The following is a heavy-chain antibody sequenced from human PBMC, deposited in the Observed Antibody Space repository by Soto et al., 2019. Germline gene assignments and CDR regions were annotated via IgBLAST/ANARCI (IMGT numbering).Heavy chain of an antibody. CDR2: ISAYTGDT. V-gene: IGHV1-18*01. CDR1: GYTFSSYA. Sequence: ASVKGSCKASGYTFSSYAIGWVRQAPGQGLEWMGWISAYTGDTNYAQGLRGRLTVTTDTSTSTAFMELRSLTSDDTAVYYCARGIGWSGYYPFDYWGQGTLVTVSS. J-gene: IGHJ4*02. CDR3: ARGIGWSGYYPFDY. D-gene: IGHD3-3*01.